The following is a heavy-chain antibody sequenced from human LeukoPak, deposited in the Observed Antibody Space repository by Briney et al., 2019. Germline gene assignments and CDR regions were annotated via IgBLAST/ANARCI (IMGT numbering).Heavy chain of an antibody. CDR1: GFTFSSYA. CDR3: AREYYGSGSYSADY. V-gene: IGHV3-30*04. D-gene: IGHD3-10*01. CDR2: ISYDGSNK. J-gene: IGHJ4*02. Sequence: GGSLRLACAASGFTFSSYAMHWVRQAPGKGLEWVAVISYDGSNKYYPDSVKGRFTISRDNSKNTLYLQMNSLRAEDTAVYYCAREYYGSGSYSADYWGQGTLVTVSS.